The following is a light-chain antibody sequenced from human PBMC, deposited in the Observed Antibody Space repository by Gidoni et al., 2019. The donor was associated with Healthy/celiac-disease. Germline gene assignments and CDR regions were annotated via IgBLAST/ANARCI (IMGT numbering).Light chain of an antibody. Sequence: QLVLTQSHSASASPGASVKLTCTLSSGHSSYAIAWHQQQPEKGPRYLMKLNSDGSHSKGDGIPDRFSGSSSGAERYLTISSLQSEDEADYYCQTWGTGIQVFGGGTKLTVL. CDR1: SGHSSYA. J-gene: IGLJ2*01. CDR2: LNSDGSH. CDR3: QTWGTGIQV. V-gene: IGLV4-69*01.